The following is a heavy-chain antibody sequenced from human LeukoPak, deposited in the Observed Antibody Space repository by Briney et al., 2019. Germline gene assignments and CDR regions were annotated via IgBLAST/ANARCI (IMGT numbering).Heavy chain of an antibody. D-gene: IGHD3-10*01. CDR1: GGSISSYY. Sequence: SETLSLTCTVSGGSISSYYWSWIRQPPGKGLEWIGYIYYSGSTNYNPSLKSRVTISVDTSKNQFSLKLSSVSAADTAVYYCARDRQDYGSGSYYSGMDVWGQGTTGTVSS. J-gene: IGHJ6*02. CDR2: IYYSGST. CDR3: ARDRQDYGSGSYYSGMDV. V-gene: IGHV4-59*01.